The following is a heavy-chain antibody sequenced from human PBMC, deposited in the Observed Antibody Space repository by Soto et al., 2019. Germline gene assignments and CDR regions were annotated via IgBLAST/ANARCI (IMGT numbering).Heavy chain of an antibody. V-gene: IGHV1-46*01. J-gene: IGHJ4*02. CDR3: AKGADTQAN. CDR2: INPSGGST. Sequence: QVQLVQSGAEVKRPGASVKISCKASGYTFTSYYMHWVRQAPGQGLEWMGLINPSGGSTTYAQMFQGRVTMTRDTSTSTVYMELSSLRSEDTAVYFCAKGADTQANWGQGTLVTVSS. CDR1: GYTFTSYY.